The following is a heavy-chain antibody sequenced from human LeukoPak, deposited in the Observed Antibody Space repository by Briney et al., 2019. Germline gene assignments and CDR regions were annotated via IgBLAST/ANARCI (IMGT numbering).Heavy chain of an antibody. CDR2: IYYSGST. J-gene: IGHJ4*02. CDR3: AMGISMVRGLEY. D-gene: IGHD3-10*01. CDR1: GGSISSGDYY. Sequence: SETLSLTCTVSGGSISSGDYYWSWIRQPPGKGLEWIGYIYYSGSTYYNPSLKSRVTISVDTSKNQFSLKLSSVTAAGTAGYYFAMGISMVRGLEYWGQGTLVTVSS. V-gene: IGHV4-30-4*01.